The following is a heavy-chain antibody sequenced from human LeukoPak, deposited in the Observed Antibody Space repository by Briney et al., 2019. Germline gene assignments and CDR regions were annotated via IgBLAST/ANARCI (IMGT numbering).Heavy chain of an antibody. D-gene: IGHD5-18*01. CDR1: GYPFTTYY. CDR3: ARDSAPGDTYGLLGIDS. Sequence: ASVKVSCKASGYPFTTYYIHWVRQAPGQGLEWMGWINPNSGGTNYAQKFQGRVTMTRDTSISTAYMELSRLRSDDTAVYYCARDSAPGDTYGLLGIDSWGQGTLVTVSS. J-gene: IGHJ4*02. V-gene: IGHV1-2*02. CDR2: INPNSGGT.